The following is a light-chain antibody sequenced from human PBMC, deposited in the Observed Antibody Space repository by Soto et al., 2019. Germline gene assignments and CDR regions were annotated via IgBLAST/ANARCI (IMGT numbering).Light chain of an antibody. CDR3: SSYKSSSTYV. Sequence: QSALTQPASVSGSPGQSITISCTGTSSDVGGYNYVSWYQQHPGKAPKLMIYDVSNRPSGVSNRFSGSKSGNTASLTISGLQADYEADYYCSSYKSSSTYVFGTMTEVTVL. J-gene: IGLJ1*01. CDR1: SSDVGGYNY. V-gene: IGLV2-14*01. CDR2: DVS.